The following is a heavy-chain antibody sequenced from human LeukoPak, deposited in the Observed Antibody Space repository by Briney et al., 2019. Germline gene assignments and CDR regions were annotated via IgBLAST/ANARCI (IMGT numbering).Heavy chain of an antibody. Sequence: ASVKVSCKASGYTFTSYDINWVRQAPGQGLEWMGWINPNSGGTNYAQKFQGRVTMTRDTSISTAYMELSRLRSDDTAVYYCARDLSEHPRDYWSQGTLVTVSS. V-gene: IGHV1-2*02. D-gene: IGHD2-21*01. CDR1: GYTFTSYD. CDR2: INPNSGGT. J-gene: IGHJ4*02. CDR3: ARDLSEHPRDY.